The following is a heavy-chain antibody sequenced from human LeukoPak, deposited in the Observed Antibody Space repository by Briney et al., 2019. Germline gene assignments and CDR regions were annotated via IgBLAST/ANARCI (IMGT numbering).Heavy chain of an antibody. CDR2: ISGSGGST. V-gene: IGHV3-23*01. D-gene: IGHD6-25*01. J-gene: IGHJ3*02. CDR3: ARRPGAFDI. CDR1: GFTFSSYA. Sequence: GGSLRLSCAASGFTFSSYAMSWVRQAPGKGLEWVSAISGSGGSTYYADSVKGRFTISRDNSKNTLYLQMNSPRVEDTAVYYCARRPGAFDIWGQGTMVTVSS.